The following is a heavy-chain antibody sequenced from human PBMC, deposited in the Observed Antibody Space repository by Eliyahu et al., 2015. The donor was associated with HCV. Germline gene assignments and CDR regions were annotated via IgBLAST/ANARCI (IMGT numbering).Heavy chain of an antibody. Sequence: QVQLVESGGGVVQPGKSLRLSFAAXGFSFSDSDMPWVRQAPGKGLEGLAVVSHDGSDKYYADSVKGRFTISRDNSKNTLYLQMKSLRTEDTSVYYCAKEVGYYNFWSGYHYDWFDPWGQGTLVTVSS. J-gene: IGHJ5*02. CDR2: VSHDGSDK. D-gene: IGHD3-3*01. CDR3: AKEVGYYNFWSGYHYDWFDP. CDR1: GFSFSDSD. V-gene: IGHV3-30*18.